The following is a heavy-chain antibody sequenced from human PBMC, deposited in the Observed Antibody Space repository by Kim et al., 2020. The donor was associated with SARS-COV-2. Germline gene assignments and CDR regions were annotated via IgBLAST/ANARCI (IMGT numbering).Heavy chain of an antibody. J-gene: IGHJ4*02. V-gene: IGHV3-23*01. D-gene: IGHD2-2*01. CDR1: GFIFTNYA. CDR3: AKSYCTRPSCWIFDS. CDR2: ISESGDET. Sequence: GGSLRLSCEASGFIFTNYAMTWVRQAPGKGLEWISGISESGDETFFADSVKGRFSVSRDSSKTTVYLHMNSLTAADTAVYFCAKSYCTRPSCWIFDSWGPGTQVTVSS.